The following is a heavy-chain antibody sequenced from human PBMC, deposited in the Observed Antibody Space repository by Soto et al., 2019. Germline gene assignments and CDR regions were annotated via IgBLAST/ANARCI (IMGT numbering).Heavy chain of an antibody. V-gene: IGHV1-2*06. D-gene: IGHD1-26*01. Sequence: QVQLVQSGAEVKKPGASVKVSCKASGYTFTAFYMYWVRQAPGQGLAWVGRINPKTGDTNYATKCQATVTMTRDTSISTAYMELSSLRSDDTAFYYCATLKQAPCGIDYWGQGTLVTVSS. CDR3: ATLKQAPCGIDY. CDR1: GYTFTAFY. CDR2: INPKTGDT. J-gene: IGHJ4*02.